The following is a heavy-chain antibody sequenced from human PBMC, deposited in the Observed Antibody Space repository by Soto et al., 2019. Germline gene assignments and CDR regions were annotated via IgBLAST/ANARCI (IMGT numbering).Heavy chain of an antibody. CDR3: AKGRGDYGNFFDY. Sequence: EVQLLESGGGLVQPGGSLILSCAASGFSFSNYALSWVRQAPGKGLEWVSTVSIKGAETHYADSVEGRFTISRDDSKNTVSLHMNSLRAEDTAVYYCAKGRGDYGNFFDYWGQGTLVTVSP. CDR2: VSIKGAET. V-gene: IGHV3-23*01. J-gene: IGHJ4*02. CDR1: GFSFSNYA. D-gene: IGHD4-17*01.